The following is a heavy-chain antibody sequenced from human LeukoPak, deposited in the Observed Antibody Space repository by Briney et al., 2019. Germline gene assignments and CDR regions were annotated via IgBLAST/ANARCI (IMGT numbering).Heavy chain of an antibody. CDR1: GFTFSDYY. D-gene: IGHD3-22*01. CDR3: AREGLGSSGSYLLFDY. Sequence: GSLRLSCAASGFTFSDYYMSWIRQAPGKGLEWIGRIYTSGSTNYNPSLKSRVTMSVDTSKNQFSLKLSSVTAADTAVYYCAREGLGSSGSYLLFDYWGQGTLVTVSS. J-gene: IGHJ4*02. CDR2: IYTSGST. V-gene: IGHV4-4*07.